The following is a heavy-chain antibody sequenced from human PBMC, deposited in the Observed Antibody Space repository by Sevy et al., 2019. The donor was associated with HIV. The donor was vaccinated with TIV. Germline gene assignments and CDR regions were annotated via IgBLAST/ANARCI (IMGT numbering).Heavy chain of an antibody. J-gene: IGHJ4*02. CDR3: AGEGCTRPHDY. Sequence: GGSLRLSCAASGFAFYDYSMSWIRQAPGKGLEWVATLSFGCGKISYADSVKGRFTISRDNSKNSFYLQMDNLRVEDTALYYCAGEGCTRPHDYWGQGTRVTVSS. V-gene: IGHV3-23*01. CDR1: GFAFYDYS. D-gene: IGHD2-8*01. CDR2: LSFGCGKI.